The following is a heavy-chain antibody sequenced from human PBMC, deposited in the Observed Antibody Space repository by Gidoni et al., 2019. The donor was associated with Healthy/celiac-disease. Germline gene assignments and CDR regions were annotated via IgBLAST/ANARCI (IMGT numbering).Heavy chain of an antibody. V-gene: IGHV1-18*01. D-gene: IGHD3-22*01. CDR2: ISAYNGNT. CDR1: GYTFTSYG. CDR3: ARDDSSGYTGYYGMDV. Sequence: QVQLVQSGAEVQKPGASVKVSCKASGYTFTSYGISWVRQAPGQGLEWMGWISAYNGNTNYAQKLQGRVTMTTDTSTSTAYMELRSLRSDDTAVYYCARDDSSGYTGYYGMDVWGQGTTVTVSS. J-gene: IGHJ6*02.